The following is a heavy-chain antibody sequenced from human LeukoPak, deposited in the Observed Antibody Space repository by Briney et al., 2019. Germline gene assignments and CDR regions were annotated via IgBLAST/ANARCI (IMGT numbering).Heavy chain of an antibody. CDR3: ARVPDSSGRSGDY. CDR1: GFTFSSYA. D-gene: IGHD3-22*01. J-gene: IGHJ4*02. V-gene: IGHV3-30*04. Sequence: PGRSLRLSCAASGFTFSSYAMHWVRQAPGKGLEWVAVISKDGSNKYYADSVKGRVTISRDNSKNTLYLQMNSLRVEDTAVYYCARVPDSSGRSGDYWGQGTLVTVSS. CDR2: ISKDGSNK.